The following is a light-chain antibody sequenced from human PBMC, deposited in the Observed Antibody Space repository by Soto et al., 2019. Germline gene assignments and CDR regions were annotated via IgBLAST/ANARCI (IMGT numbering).Light chain of an antibody. CDR2: DAS. CDR3: QQYDNLPLT. J-gene: IGKJ4*01. Sequence: IQVTHSPSSLSASVGDRVTITCQASQGISNYLNWYQQRPGKAPKLLIYDASTLETGVPSRFSGGGSGTDFTFTISSLQPEDIGTYYCQQYDNLPLTFGGGTKVDIK. V-gene: IGKV1-33*01. CDR1: QGISNY.